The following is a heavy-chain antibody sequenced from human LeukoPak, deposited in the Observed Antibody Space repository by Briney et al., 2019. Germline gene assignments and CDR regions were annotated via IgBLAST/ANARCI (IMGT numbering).Heavy chain of an antibody. J-gene: IGHJ6*02. D-gene: IGHD5-12*01. Sequence: GESLKISCTASGYSFSKYWIGWVRQTPGKGLEWMGFVYSDESLIRYSPSFEGQVTISADNSINTAYLQWNSLKASDTAMYYCGRYGLSGNGYTSYFYYGMDFWGQGTAVTVSS. CDR3: GRYGLSGNGYTSYFYYGMDF. V-gene: IGHV5-51*01. CDR1: GYSFSKYW. CDR2: VYSDESLI.